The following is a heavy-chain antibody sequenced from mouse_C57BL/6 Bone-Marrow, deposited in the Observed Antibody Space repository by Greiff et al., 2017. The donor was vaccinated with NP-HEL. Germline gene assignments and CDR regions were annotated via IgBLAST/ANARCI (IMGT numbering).Heavy chain of an antibody. CDR3: ATLRFAMDY. D-gene: IGHD1-1*01. Sequence: EVKLMESGGDLVKPGGSLKLSCAASGFTFSSYGMSWVRQTPDKRLEWVATISSGGSYTYYPDNVKGRFTISRDNAKNTLYLQMSSLKSEDTAMYYCATLRFAMDYWGQGTSVTVSS. CDR2: ISSGGSYT. J-gene: IGHJ4*01. V-gene: IGHV5-6*01. CDR1: GFTFSSYG.